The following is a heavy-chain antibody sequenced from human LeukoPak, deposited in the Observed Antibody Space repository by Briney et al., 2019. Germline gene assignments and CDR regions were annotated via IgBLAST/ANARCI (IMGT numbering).Heavy chain of an antibody. Sequence: GGSLRLSCAASGFTFSSYSMNWVRQAPGKGLEWVSSISSSSSYIYYADSVKGRFTISRDNSKNTLYLQMNSLTAEDTALYYCAKDQINQWGSGSYWVYWGQGTLVTVSS. CDR3: AKDQINQWGSGSYWVY. V-gene: IGHV3-21*04. J-gene: IGHJ4*02. D-gene: IGHD3-10*01. CDR1: GFTFSSYS. CDR2: ISSSSSYI.